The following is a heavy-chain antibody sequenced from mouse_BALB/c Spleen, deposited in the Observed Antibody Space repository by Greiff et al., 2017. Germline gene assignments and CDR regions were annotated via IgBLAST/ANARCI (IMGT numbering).Heavy chain of an antibody. D-gene: IGHD2-4*01. J-gene: IGHJ2*01. V-gene: IGHV1-80*01. CDR3: ARPSTMITYYFDY. Sequence: QVQLKQSGAELVRPGSSVKISCKASGYAFSSYWMNWVKQRPGQGLEWIGQIYPGDGDTNYNGKFKGKATLTADKSSSTAYMQLSSLTSEDSAVYFCARPSTMITYYFDYWGQGSTRTVSA. CDR1: GYAFSSYW. CDR2: IYPGDGDT.